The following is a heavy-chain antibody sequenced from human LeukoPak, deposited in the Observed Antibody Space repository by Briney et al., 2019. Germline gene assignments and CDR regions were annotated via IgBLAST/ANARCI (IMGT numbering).Heavy chain of an antibody. V-gene: IGHV3-23*01. D-gene: IGHD2-15*01. J-gene: IGHJ6*03. CDR2: ISGSGGST. CDR1: GFTFSSYA. Sequence: GGSLRLSCAASGFTFSSYAMSWVRQAPGKGLEWVSAISGSGGSTYYADSVKGRLTISRDNSKNTLYLQMNSLRAEDTAVYYCAKDRGYCSGGSCYSGYYYYYMDVWGKGTTVTVSS. CDR3: AKDRGYCSGGSCYSGYYYYYMDV.